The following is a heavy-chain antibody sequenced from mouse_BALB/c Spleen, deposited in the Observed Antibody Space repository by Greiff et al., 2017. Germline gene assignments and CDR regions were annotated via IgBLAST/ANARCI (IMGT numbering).Heavy chain of an antibody. Sequence: EVQRVESGGGLVKPGGSLKLSCAASGFTFSSYTMSWVRQTPEKRLEWVATISSGGSYTYYPDSVKGRFTISRDNAKNTLYLQMSSLKSEDTAMYYCTRDGSSYFDYWGQGTTLTVSS. V-gene: IGHV5-6-4*01. CDR3: TRDGSSYFDY. CDR1: GFTFSSYT. CDR2: ISSGGSYT. J-gene: IGHJ2*01. D-gene: IGHD1-1*01.